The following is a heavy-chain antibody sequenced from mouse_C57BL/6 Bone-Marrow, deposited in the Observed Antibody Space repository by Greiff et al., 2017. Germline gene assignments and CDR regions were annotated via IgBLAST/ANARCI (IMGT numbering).Heavy chain of an antibody. D-gene: IGHD2-3*01. J-gene: IGHJ1*03. CDR2: INPSNGGT. CDR1: GYTFTSYW. Sequence: VQLQQPGTELVKPGASVKLSCKASGYTFTSYWMHWVKQRPGQGLEWIGIINPSNGGTNYNEKFKSKATLTVDKSSSTAYMQLSSLTSEDSAVYYCASRLRDGYFWYFDVWGTGTTVTVSS. V-gene: IGHV1-53*01. CDR3: ASRLRDGYFWYFDV.